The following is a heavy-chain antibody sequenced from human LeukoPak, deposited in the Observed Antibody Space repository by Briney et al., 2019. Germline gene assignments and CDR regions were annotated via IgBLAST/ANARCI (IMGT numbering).Heavy chain of an antibody. J-gene: IGHJ6*02. V-gene: IGHV3-72*01. CDR3: ARDLMVRGVIPFYYYYGMDV. D-gene: IGHD3-10*01. Sequence: GSLRLFLSIPWFTLSDYYMDRGRPGSGEGLGGGGRMKNKGYGYTTEYAASVKGRFSISRDDSKNSLYLQMNSLKTEDTAVYYCARDLMVRGVIPFYYYYGMDVWGQGTTVTVS. CDR1: WFTLSDYY. CDR2: MKNKGYGYTT.